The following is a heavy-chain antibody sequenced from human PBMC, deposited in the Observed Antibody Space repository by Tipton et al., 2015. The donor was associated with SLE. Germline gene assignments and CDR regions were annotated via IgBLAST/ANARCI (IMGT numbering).Heavy chain of an antibody. CDR1: GYTFTNYG. D-gene: IGHD3-10*01. Sequence: QVQLVQSGGEVKKPGASVKVSCKASGYTFTNYGISWVRQAPGQGLEWMGWISPYNGNTDSAQNLQGRVTMTADTSTTTAYMELRSLRSDDTAVYYCARSYYGSRHYYTHADHWGQGTQVTVSS. V-gene: IGHV1-18*01. J-gene: IGHJ4*02. CDR3: ARSYYGSRHYYTHADH. CDR2: ISPYNGNT.